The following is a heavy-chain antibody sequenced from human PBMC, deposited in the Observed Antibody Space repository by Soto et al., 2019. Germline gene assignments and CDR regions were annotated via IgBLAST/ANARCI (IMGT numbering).Heavy chain of an antibody. D-gene: IGHD3-3*01. CDR1: GFTFSSYG. V-gene: IGHV3-30*18. CDR2: ISYDGSNK. J-gene: IGHJ4*02. Sequence: QVQLVESGGGVVQPGRSLRLSCAASGFTFSSYGMHWVRQAPGKGLEWVAVISYDGSNKYYADSVKGRFTISRDNSKNTLYLQMNSLRAEDTAVYYCAKDITLISDYWGQGTLVTVSS. CDR3: AKDITLISDY.